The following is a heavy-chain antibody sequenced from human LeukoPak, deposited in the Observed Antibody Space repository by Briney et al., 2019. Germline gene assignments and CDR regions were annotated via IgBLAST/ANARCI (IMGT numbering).Heavy chain of an antibody. CDR2: FFYSGST. CDR1: GGTISNYY. J-gene: IGHJ4*02. Sequence: KPSETLSLTCTVSGGTISNYYWSWTRQPPGKELEWIGYFFYSGSTNYNPSLKSRVTISVDTSKNQFSLKLTYVTAADTAVYYCARGICTNRVCCFHPSGYWGQGTLVTVSS. D-gene: IGHD2-8*01. CDR3: ARGICTNRVCCFHPSGY. V-gene: IGHV4-59*01.